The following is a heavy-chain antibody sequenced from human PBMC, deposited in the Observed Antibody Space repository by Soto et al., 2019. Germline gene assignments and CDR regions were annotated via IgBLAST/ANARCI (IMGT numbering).Heavy chain of an antibody. J-gene: IGHJ6*02. CDR2: ISYDSTKT. CDR3: ERTRSDWSDFHYYSLDV. CDR1: GFTFNSYG. D-gene: IGHD3-9*01. Sequence: PGGSLRLSCAASGFTFNSYGMHWVRQGPGNGLEWVAFISYDSTKTYYADSVKGRFTISRDNSNSALYVQMNSLTGEDTAVYYCERTRSDWSDFHYYSLDVWGQGTTVTVSS. V-gene: IGHV3-30*03.